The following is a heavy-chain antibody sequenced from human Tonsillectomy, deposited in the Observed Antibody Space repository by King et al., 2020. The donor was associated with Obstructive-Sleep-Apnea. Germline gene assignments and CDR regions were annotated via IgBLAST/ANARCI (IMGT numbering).Heavy chain of an antibody. CDR1: GFTFSNFA. CDR3: ARDLVDGWVGLPSV. Sequence: VQLVESGGGVVQPGRSLRLSCAASGFTFSNFAKHWVRQAPGKGLEWVTVISHDGSDKYYAVSVKGRFTISRDNSKNTLYLQMNSLRDEDTAVYYCARDLVDGWVGLPSVWGQGTTVTVSS. D-gene: IGHD3-10*01. V-gene: IGHV3-30*04. J-gene: IGHJ6*02. CDR2: ISHDGSDK.